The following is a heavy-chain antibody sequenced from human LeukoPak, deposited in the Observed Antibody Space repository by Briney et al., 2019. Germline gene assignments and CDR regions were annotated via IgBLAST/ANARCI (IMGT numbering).Heavy chain of an antibody. V-gene: IGHV1-69*13. J-gene: IGHJ3*02. D-gene: IGHD3-3*01. CDR3: ATFWSGYYLGSAFDI. CDR2: IIPIFGTA. CDR1: GGTFSSYA. Sequence: ASVKVSCKASGGTFSSYAISWVRQAPGQGLEWMGGIIPIFGTANYAQKFQGRVTITADESTSTAYMELSSLRSEDTAVYYCATFWSGYYLGSAFDIWGQGTMVTVS.